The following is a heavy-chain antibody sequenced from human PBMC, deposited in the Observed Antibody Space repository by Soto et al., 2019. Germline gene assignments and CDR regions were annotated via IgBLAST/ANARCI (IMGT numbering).Heavy chain of an antibody. J-gene: IGHJ4*02. Sequence: LRLSCAASGFTFSSYWMHWVRQAPGKGLVWVSRINSDGSSTTYADSVKGRFTISRDNAKNMLYLQMNSLRAEDTAVYYCARGLSSASLRPDSWGQGTLVTVSS. D-gene: IGHD6-6*01. CDR2: INSDGSST. CDR3: ARGLSSASLRPDS. V-gene: IGHV3-74*01. CDR1: GFTFSSYW.